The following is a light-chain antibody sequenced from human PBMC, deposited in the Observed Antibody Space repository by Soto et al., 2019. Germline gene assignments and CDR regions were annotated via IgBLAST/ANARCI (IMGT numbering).Light chain of an antibody. CDR1: SSDVGSYNL. V-gene: IGLV2-23*02. CDR2: EVS. Sequence: QSALTQPASVSGSPGQSITISCTGTSSDVGSYNLVSWYQQHPGKAPKLMIYEVSKRPSGVSNRFSGSKSGNTASLTISGLQAEXXAXXYCCSYAGXSTYVVFGGGTKLTVL. J-gene: IGLJ2*01. CDR3: CSYAGXSTYVV.